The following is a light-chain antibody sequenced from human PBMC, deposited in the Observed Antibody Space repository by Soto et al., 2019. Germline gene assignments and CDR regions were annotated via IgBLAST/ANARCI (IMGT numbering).Light chain of an antibody. CDR1: SSDVCAYNF. CDR2: EVS. V-gene: IGLV2-14*01. CDR3: SSYTTSSALVV. J-gene: IGLJ2*01. Sequence: QSVLTQPASVSGSPGQSITISCSGTSSDVCAYNFVSWYQQHPGKVPKLMIFEVSNRPSGASNRFSGSKSGNMASLTIAGLQAEDGADYYCSSYTTSSALVVFGGGTKLTVL.